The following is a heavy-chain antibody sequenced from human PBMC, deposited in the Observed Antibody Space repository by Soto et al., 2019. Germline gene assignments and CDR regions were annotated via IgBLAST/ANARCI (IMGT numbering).Heavy chain of an antibody. CDR2: ISAYNGNT. CDR1: GYTFTSYA. Sequence: ASVNVSCAASGYTFTSYASSWVQQAHRQGLELMGWISAYNGNTNYAQKLQGRVTMTTDTSTSTAYMELRSLRSDDTAVYYCARGPYYDFWSGFSAKKRYFDYLGQGTLVTVSS. V-gene: IGHV1-18*04. CDR3: ARGPYYDFWSGFSAKKRYFDY. D-gene: IGHD3-3*01. J-gene: IGHJ4*02.